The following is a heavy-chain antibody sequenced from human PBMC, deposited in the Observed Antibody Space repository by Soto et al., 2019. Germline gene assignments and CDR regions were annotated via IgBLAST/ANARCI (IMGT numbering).Heavy chain of an antibody. Sequence: EVQLVESGGGLVQPGGSLRLSCAASGFTFSTYWMHWIRQVPGKGLEWVSRINSAATHTYYADSVKGRFTISRDNAKNTLHLDRNSLRAADTSIYDWVRDVHCITSCCYGNWLDPLGQGTLVTVSS. D-gene: IGHD2-15*01. CDR3: VRDVHCITSCCYGNWLDP. V-gene: IGHV3-74*01. CDR1: GFTFSTYW. J-gene: IGHJ5*02. CDR2: INSAATHT.